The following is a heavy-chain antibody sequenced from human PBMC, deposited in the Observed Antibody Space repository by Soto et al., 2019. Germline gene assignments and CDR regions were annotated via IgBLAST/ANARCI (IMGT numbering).Heavy chain of an antibody. Sequence: EVQLVESGGGLIQRGGSLRLSCAASGFTFGHYSMNWVRQAPGKGPEWVSYISSDNRTINYADSVKGRFIITSDNAKKSLYLQMHSLRDEDAAVYYCAREGWPLLQSGMDVWGQGTTVTVSS. J-gene: IGHJ6*02. CDR3: AREGWPLLQSGMDV. CDR2: ISSDNRTI. V-gene: IGHV3-48*02. D-gene: IGHD2-15*01. CDR1: GFTFGHYS.